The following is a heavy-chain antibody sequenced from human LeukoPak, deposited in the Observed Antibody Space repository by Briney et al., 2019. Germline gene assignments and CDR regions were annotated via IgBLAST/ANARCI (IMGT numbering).Heavy chain of an antibody. J-gene: IGHJ4*02. V-gene: IGHV4-39*01. CDR1: GGSINSSNYY. D-gene: IGHD3/OR15-3a*01. CDR3: ARGVLLGWFPYFDY. Sequence: SETLSLTCTVSGGSINSSNYYWGWIRQPPGKGLEWIGSISYTAITYYNPSLKSRITISVDTSKSRFSLNLSSVTAADTAVYYCARGVLLGWFPYFDYWGQGSLVTVSS. CDR2: ISYTAIT.